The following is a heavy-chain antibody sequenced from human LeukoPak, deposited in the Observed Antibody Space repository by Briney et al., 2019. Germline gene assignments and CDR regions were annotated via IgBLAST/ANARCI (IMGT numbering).Heavy chain of an antibody. J-gene: IGHJ5*02. Sequence: SETLSLTCTVSGGSISSYYWSWIRQPAGKGLEWIGRIYTSGSTNYNPSLKSRVTMSVDTSKNQFSLRLSSVTAADTAVYYCARDGAYSISWEPPEGWFDPWGQGTLVTVSS. D-gene: IGHD6-13*01. CDR3: ARDGAYSISWEPPEGWFDP. CDR1: GGSISSYY. CDR2: IYTSGST. V-gene: IGHV4-4*07.